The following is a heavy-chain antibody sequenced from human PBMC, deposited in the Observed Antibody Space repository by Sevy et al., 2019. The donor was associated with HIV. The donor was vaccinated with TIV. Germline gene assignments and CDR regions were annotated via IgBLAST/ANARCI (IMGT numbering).Heavy chain of an antibody. CDR1: GGSISSSSYY. D-gene: IGHD3-10*01. V-gene: IGHV4-39*01. CDR2: IYYSGST. Sequence: SETLSLTCTVSGGSISSSSYYWGWIRQPPGKGLEWIGSIYYSGSTYYHPSLKSRVTISVDTSKNQFSLKLSSVTAADTAVYYCARLRGSGMDVWGQGTTVTVSS. CDR3: ARLRGSGMDV. J-gene: IGHJ6*02.